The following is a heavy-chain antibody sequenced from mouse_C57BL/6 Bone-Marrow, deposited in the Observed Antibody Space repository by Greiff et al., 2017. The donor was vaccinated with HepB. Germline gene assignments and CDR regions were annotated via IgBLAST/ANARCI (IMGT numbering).Heavy chain of an antibody. CDR2: ISSGGSYT. CDR1: GFTFSSYG. Sequence: EVQVVESGGDLVKPGGSLKLSCAASGFTFSSYGMSWVRQTPDKRLEWVATISSGGSYTYYPDSVKGRFTISRDNAKNTLYLQMSSLKSEDTAMYYCARPYDYAWGGYWGQGTLVTVTA. CDR3: ARPYDYAWGGY. J-gene: IGHJ3*01. V-gene: IGHV5-6*01. D-gene: IGHD2-4*01.